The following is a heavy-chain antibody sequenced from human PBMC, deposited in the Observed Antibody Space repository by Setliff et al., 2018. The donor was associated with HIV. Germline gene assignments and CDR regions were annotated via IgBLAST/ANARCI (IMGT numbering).Heavy chain of an antibody. V-gene: IGHV4-4*02. CDR1: GGSISTNYW. CDR3: ARSYCSSTSCSYYFDY. D-gene: IGHD2-2*01. CDR2: IYHGGYT. Sequence: SETLSLTCAVSGGSISTNYWWSWVRQPPGKGLEWIGEIYHGGYTNYNPSLKSRATISVDKSKNHFSLKLTSVTAADTAVYHCARSYCSSTSCSYYFDYWGQGTLVTVSS. J-gene: IGHJ4*02.